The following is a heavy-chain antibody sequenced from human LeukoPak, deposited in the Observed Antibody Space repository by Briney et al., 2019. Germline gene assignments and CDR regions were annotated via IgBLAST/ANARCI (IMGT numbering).Heavy chain of an antibody. J-gene: IGHJ6*02. CDR2: IYTSGST. CDR1: GGSISSYY. D-gene: IGHD6-19*01. Sequence: PSETLSLTRTVSGGSISSYYWRWIRQPAGKGLEWIGRIYTSGSTNYNPSLKSRVTMSVDTSKNQFSLKLSSVTAADTAVYYCARESPSRIAVAGTVLPYGMDVWGQGTTVTVSS. V-gene: IGHV4-4*07. CDR3: ARESPSRIAVAGTVLPYGMDV.